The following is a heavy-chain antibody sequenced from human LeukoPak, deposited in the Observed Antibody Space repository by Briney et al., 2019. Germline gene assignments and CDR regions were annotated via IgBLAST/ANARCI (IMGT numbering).Heavy chain of an antibody. V-gene: IGHV1-18*01. D-gene: IGHD2-2*01. CDR3: ARANPPNIYCSSTSCPYYFDY. Sequence: AASVKVSCKASGYTFTSYGISWVRQAHGQGLEWMGWINPNSGGTNYAQKFQGRVTMIRDMSTSTVYMELSSLRSEDTAVYYCARANPPNIYCSSTSCPYYFDYWGQGTLVTVSS. J-gene: IGHJ4*02. CDR2: INPNSGGT. CDR1: GYTFTSYG.